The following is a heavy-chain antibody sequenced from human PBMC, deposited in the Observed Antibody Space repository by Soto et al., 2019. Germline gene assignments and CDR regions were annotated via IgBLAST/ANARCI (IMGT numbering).Heavy chain of an antibody. CDR3: ARAYWYDNSGNSFNY. J-gene: IGHJ4*02. V-gene: IGHV4-30-4*01. CDR2: IYYSGST. CDR1: GGSISIDDYY. D-gene: IGHD3-22*01. Sequence: LSLTCTVSGGSISIDDYYWSWIRQPPGKGLEWIGYIYYSGSTDYNPSLKRRTSISVDTSKNEFSLRLNSVTVADTAVYYCARAYWYDNSGNSFNYWGQGTLVTVSS.